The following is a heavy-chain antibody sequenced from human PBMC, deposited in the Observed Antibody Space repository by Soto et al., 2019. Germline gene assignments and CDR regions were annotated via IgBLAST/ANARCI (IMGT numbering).Heavy chain of an antibody. D-gene: IGHD3-10*01. V-gene: IGHV2-70*01. CDR2: IDWDDDK. Sequence: SGPTLVNPTQTLTLTCTFSGFSLSTSGMCVSWIRQPPGKALEWLALIDWDDDKYYSTSLKTRLTISKDTSKNQVVLTMTNMDPVDTATYYCARMRSGSGRASYGMDVWGQGTTVTVSS. J-gene: IGHJ6*02. CDR3: ARMRSGSGRASYGMDV. CDR1: GFSLSTSGMC.